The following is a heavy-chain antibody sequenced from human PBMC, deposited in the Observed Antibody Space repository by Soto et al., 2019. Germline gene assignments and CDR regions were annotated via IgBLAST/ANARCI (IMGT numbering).Heavy chain of an antibody. Sequence: DVHLLESGGGLVQPGGSLRLSCAASGFSFNKYAMVWVRQAPGKGQEWVSGITGSGGTIEYAASVKGRFTISRDNSKNTVYLQMNSLRAEDTAMYYCAKDAVAGDGLWLVAEWGQGTRSPSP. J-gene: IGHJ4*02. CDR2: ITGSGGTI. D-gene: IGHD2-21*02. V-gene: IGHV3-23*01. CDR1: GFSFNKYA. CDR3: AKDAVAGDGLWLVAE.